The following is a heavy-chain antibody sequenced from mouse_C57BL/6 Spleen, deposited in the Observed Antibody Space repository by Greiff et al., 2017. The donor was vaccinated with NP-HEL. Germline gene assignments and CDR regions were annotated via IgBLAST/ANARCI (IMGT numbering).Heavy chain of an antibody. V-gene: IGHV2-5*01. D-gene: IGHD2-3*01. CDR3: AKNLLYDGYSHWYFDV. CDR2: IWRGGST. CDR1: GFSLTSYG. Sequence: VKLVESGPGLVQPSQSLSITCTVSGFSLTSYGVHWVRQSPGKGLEWLGVIWRGGSTDYNAAFMSRLSITKDNSKSQVFFKMNSLQADDTAIYYCAKNLLYDGYSHWYFDVWGTGTTVTVSS. J-gene: IGHJ1*03.